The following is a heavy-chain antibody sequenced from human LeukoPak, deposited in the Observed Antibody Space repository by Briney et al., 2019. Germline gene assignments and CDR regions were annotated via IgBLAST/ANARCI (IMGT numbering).Heavy chain of an antibody. V-gene: IGHV3-21*01. D-gene: IGHD4-23*01. Sequence: GGSLRLSCAASGVTFSSYSMNWVRQAPGKGLEWVSSISSSSSYIYYADPVKGRFTISRDNANNSPYLQMNSLRAEDTAVYYCARGPTTVVTPPFDLWGQGTLVTVSS. CDR2: ISSSSSYI. CDR1: GVTFSSYS. J-gene: IGHJ5*02. CDR3: ARGPTTVVTPPFDL.